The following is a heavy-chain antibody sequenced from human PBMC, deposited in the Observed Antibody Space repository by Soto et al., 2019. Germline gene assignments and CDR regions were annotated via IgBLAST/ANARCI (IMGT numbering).Heavy chain of an antibody. J-gene: IGHJ5*01. CDR2: ISAYNANT. D-gene: IGHD6-19*01. CDR3: SRGRRIAVAGTRGWFEP. CDR1: GYTFTSYG. Sequence: ASVKVSCKASGYTFTSYGISWVRQPPGQGLEWIGWISAYNANTNYAQKLQGRVTMPPDTSTSTAYMELRSVISDHTAVYYCSRGRRIAVAGTRGWFEPWGQGTPVNVSS. V-gene: IGHV1-18*01.